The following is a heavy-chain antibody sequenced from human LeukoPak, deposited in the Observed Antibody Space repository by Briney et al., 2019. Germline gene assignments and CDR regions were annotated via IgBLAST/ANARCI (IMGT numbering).Heavy chain of an antibody. CDR2: IYYSGST. J-gene: IGHJ4*02. Sequence: PSETLSLTCTVSGGSISSYYWSSIRQPPGKGLEWIGYIYYSGSTNYNPSLKSRVTISVDTSKNQFSLKLSSVTAADTAVYYCARTYYETLFDYWGQGTLVTVSS. CDR1: GGSISSYY. CDR3: ARTYYETLFDY. D-gene: IGHD3-22*01. V-gene: IGHV4-59*01.